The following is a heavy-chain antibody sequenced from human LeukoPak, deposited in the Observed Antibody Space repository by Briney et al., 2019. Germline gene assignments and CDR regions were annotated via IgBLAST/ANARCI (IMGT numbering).Heavy chain of an antibody. Sequence: APVKVSCKASGGTFSSYAISWVRQAPGQGLEWMGGIIPIFGTANYAQKFQGRVTITADESTSTAYMELSSLRSEDTAVYYCARDLRGSSWTHLYYGMDVWGQGTTVTVSS. CDR1: GGTFSSYA. J-gene: IGHJ6*02. V-gene: IGHV1-69*13. CDR3: ARDLRGSSWTHLYYGMDV. D-gene: IGHD6-13*01. CDR2: IIPIFGTA.